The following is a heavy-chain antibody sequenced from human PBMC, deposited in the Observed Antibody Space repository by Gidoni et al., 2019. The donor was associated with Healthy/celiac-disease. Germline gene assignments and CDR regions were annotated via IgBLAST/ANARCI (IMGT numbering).Heavy chain of an antibody. V-gene: IGHV3-49*04. CDR2: IRSKAYGGTT. CDR1: GFTFGDYA. Sequence: EVQLVESGGGLVQPGRSLRLSCTASGFTFGDYAMSWVRQAPGKGLEWVGFIRSKAYGGTTEYAASVKGRFTISRDDSKSIAYLQMNSLKTEDTAVYYCTRLKWELLTSVDYWGQGTLVTVSS. J-gene: IGHJ4*02. D-gene: IGHD1-26*01. CDR3: TRLKWELLTSVDY.